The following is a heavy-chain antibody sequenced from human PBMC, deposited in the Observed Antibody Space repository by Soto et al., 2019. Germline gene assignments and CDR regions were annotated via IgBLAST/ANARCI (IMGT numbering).Heavy chain of an antibody. Sequence: ASVKVSCKVSGYTLTELSMHWVRQAPGKGLEWMGGFDPEDGETIYAQKFQGRVTMTEDTSTDTAYMELSSLRSEDTAVYYCATYPLILVAARYYLDYWGQGTPVTVS. CDR2: FDPEDGET. D-gene: IGHD2-15*01. V-gene: IGHV1-24*01. CDR3: ATYPLILVAARYYLDY. CDR1: GYTLTELS. J-gene: IGHJ4*02.